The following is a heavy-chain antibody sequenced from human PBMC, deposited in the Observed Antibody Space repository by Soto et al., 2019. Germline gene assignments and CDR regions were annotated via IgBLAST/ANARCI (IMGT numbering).Heavy chain of an antibody. D-gene: IGHD3-22*01. CDR3: ARDKYDHSGYLAGFDY. CDR2: VYYNGST. Sequence: PSETLSLTCTVSDGSIRGYYWSWVRQPPGKGLEWLGYVYYNGSTNYNPSLKSRVTISVDTSKNQFSLNLSSVTAADTAVYCCARDKYDHSGYLAGFDYWGQGTLVTVSS. V-gene: IGHV4-59*01. CDR1: DGSIRGYY. J-gene: IGHJ4*02.